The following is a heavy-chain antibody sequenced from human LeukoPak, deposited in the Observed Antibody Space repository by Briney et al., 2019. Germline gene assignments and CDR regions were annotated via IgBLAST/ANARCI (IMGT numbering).Heavy chain of an antibody. CDR3: ATDGGSDNS. D-gene: IGHD3-16*01. CDR2: FDLEDGES. V-gene: IGHV1-24*01. J-gene: IGHJ4*02. CDR1: GYTLTELS. Sequence: VASVKVSCKVSGYTLTELSMHWVRQAPGKGLEWMGGFDLEDGESIYAQKFQGRVTMTEDTSTDTAYMELSSLRSEDTAVYYCATDGGSDNSWGQGTLVTVSS.